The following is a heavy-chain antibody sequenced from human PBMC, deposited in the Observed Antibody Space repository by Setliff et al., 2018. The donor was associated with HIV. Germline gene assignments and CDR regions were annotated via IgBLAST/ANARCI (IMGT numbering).Heavy chain of an antibody. D-gene: IGHD3-22*01. Sequence: PWGSLRLSCAASGFTFTSYGLHWVRQAPGKGLGWVAIIWYDGNNKYYADSVKGRFTISRYNFNKMLYLQMDSLRAEDTAVYYCAVGYYYHTAGSYYFDFWGPGTLVTVSS. CDR3: AVGYYYHTAGSYYFDF. J-gene: IGHJ4*02. V-gene: IGHV3-33*01. CDR2: IWYDGNNK. CDR1: GFTFTSYG.